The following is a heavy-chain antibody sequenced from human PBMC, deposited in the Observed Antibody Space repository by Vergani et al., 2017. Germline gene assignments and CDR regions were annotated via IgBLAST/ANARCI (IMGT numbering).Heavy chain of an antibody. Sequence: QVQLQESGPGLVKPSETLSLTCTVSGGSISSYYWSWIRQPPGKGLEWIGYIYYSGSTNYNPSLKSRVTISVDTSKNQFSLKLSSVTAADTAVYYCARGRRGSGSLRDFDYWGQGTLVTVSS. D-gene: IGHD3-10*01. CDR1: GGSISSYY. J-gene: IGHJ4*02. V-gene: IGHV4-59*12. CDR3: ARGRRGSGSLRDFDY. CDR2: IYYSGST.